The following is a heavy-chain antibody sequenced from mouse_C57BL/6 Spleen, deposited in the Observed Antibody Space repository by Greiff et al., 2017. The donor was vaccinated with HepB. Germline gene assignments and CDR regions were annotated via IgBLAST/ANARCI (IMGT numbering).Heavy chain of an antibody. J-gene: IGHJ3*01. CDR1: GYSFTDYN. CDR3: AREDYYGSRRTWFAY. Sequence: VQLKESGPELVKPGASVKISCKASGYSFTDYNMNWVKQSNGKSLEWIGVINPNYGTTSYNQKFKGKATLTVDQSSSTAYMQLNSLTSEDSAVYYCAREDYYGSRRTWFAYWGQGTLVTVSA. CDR2: INPNYGTT. D-gene: IGHD1-1*01. V-gene: IGHV1-39*01.